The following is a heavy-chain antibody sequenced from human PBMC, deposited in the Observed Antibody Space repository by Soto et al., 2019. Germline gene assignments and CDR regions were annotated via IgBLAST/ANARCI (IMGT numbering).Heavy chain of an antibody. CDR1: GFTFSNYN. D-gene: IGHD3-9*01. V-gene: IGHV3-21*01. CDR2: ISSSSSYI. CDR3: ASQEVFLTGFQFDP. Sequence: EVQLVESGGGLVKPGGSLRLSCAASGFTFSNYNMNWVRQAPGKGLEWVSSISSSSSYIYYSDSVKGRFTISRDNAENTLHLQMNSRRAEDTAIYFCASQEVFLTGFQFDPRGQGTLVTVSS. J-gene: IGHJ5*02.